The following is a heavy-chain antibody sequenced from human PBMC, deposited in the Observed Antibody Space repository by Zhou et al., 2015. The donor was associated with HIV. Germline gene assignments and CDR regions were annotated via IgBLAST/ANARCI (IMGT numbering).Heavy chain of an antibody. Sequence: QVQLVQSGAEVKKPGSSVKVSCKASGGTFSSYTISWVRQAPGQGLEWMGRIIPILGIANYAQKFQGRVTITADKSTSTAYMELSSLRSEDTAVYYCARRVSPDAFDIWGPRDNGHRLF. J-gene: IGHJ3*02. V-gene: IGHV1-69*02. CDR3: ARRVSPDAFDI. D-gene: IGHD6-6*01. CDR1: GGTFSSYT. CDR2: IIPILGIA.